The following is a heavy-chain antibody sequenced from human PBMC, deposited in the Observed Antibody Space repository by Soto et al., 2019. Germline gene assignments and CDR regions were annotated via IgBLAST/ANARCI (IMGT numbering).Heavy chain of an antibody. Sequence: QVQLQESGPGLVKPSETLSLTCTVSGGTISRYYWSWIRQPPGEGLEWIGYMYNTGSTVYNPSFKSRVTTSVDTSKNQFSLKLNSVTAADTAVYYCARDLWGYCGTDCYPLDVWGQGTTVTVSS. V-gene: IGHV4-59*01. J-gene: IGHJ6*02. D-gene: IGHD2-21*02. CDR1: GGTISRYY. CDR3: ARDLWGYCGTDCYPLDV. CDR2: MYNTGST.